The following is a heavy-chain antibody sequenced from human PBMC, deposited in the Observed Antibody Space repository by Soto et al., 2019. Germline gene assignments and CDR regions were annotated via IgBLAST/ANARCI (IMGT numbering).Heavy chain of an antibody. CDR2: ISGSGGRS. V-gene: IGHV3-23*01. CDR1: GFTFSNYA. CDR3: AKAYFVWSSEQPYYFDY. D-gene: IGHD3-16*01. Sequence: EVQLLDSGGGLVQPGGSLRLSCAASGFTFSNYAMTWVRQGPGKGLEWVSGISGSGGRSYYADSVKGRFTISRDNSKSKLYLHMNSLRAEDTAVYYCAKAYFVWSSEQPYYFDYWGQGTLVTVSS. J-gene: IGHJ4*02.